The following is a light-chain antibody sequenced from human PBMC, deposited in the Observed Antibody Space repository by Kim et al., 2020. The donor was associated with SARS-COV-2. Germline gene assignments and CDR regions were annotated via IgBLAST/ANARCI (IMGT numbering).Light chain of an antibody. Sequence: QSALTQPRSVSGSPGQSVTISCTGTSSDVGDYDYVSWYQHHPGKAPKLMIYDVSERPSGVPDRFSASKSGNTASLTISGLQAEDEAEYYCCSYAGTYIFVFGGGTQLTV. V-gene: IGLV2-11*01. CDR1: SSDVGDYDY. CDR2: DVS. J-gene: IGLJ3*02. CDR3: CSYAGTYIFV.